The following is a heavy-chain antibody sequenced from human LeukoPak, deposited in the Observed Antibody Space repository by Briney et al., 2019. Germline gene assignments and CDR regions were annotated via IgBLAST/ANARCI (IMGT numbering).Heavy chain of an antibody. CDR3: ARGPGYYYDSSGLANFDP. D-gene: IGHD3-22*01. CDR2: IYYSGST. CDR1: GGSISSSSYY. J-gene: IGHJ5*02. Sequence: SETLSLTCTVSGGSISSSSYYWGWIRQPPGKGLEWIGSIYYSGSTYYNPSLKSRVTISVDTSKNQFSLKLSSVTAADTAVYYCARGPGYYYDSSGLANFDPWGQGTLVTVSS. V-gene: IGHV4-39*01.